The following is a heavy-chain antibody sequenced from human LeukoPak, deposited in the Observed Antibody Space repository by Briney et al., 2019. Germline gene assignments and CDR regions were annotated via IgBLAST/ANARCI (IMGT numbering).Heavy chain of an antibody. Sequence: PGGSLRLSCEASGFTFSNYDMHWVRQAPGKGLEWVSAIHTDGDTYYIDSVKGRFTISREDAKNSLYLQMNTLRAGDTAVYYCARGSGPGVTTIDSWGQGTLVIVSS. D-gene: IGHD4-17*01. CDR3: ARGSGPGVTTIDS. CDR1: GFTFSNYD. V-gene: IGHV3-13*01. CDR2: IHTDGDT. J-gene: IGHJ4*02.